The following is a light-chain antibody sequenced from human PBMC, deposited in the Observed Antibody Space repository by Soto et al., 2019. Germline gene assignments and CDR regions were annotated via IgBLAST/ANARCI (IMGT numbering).Light chain of an antibody. Sequence: DIQMTQSPSSLSASIGDRVTITCRASQSVTSYLNWYQQKPGKAPTLLIYAASSLHSGVPSRFRGGGSGTDFTFTINSLQPEDFATYYCQQSYSSQYTFGQGTKLEIK. CDR3: QQSYSSQYT. CDR1: QSVTSY. CDR2: AAS. J-gene: IGKJ2*01. V-gene: IGKV1-39*01.